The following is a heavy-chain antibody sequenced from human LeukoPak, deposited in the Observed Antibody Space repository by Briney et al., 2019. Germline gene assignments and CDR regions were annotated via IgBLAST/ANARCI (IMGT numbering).Heavy chain of an antibody. CDR1: GGSLSSTSSY. D-gene: IGHD5-18*01. CDR3: ARARGYSRNWFDP. CDR2: IHYGGNT. J-gene: IGHJ5*02. Sequence: PSEPLSLTCTVSGGSLSSTSSYWGWIRQPPGKGLEWIGYIHYGGNTNYNPSLKSRVTISFDTSKNQFSLNLISATAADTAVYYCARARGYSRNWFDPWGQGTLVTVSS. V-gene: IGHV4-39*01.